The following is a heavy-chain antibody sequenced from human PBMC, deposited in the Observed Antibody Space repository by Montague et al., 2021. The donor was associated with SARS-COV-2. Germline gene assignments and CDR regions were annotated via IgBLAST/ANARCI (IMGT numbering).Heavy chain of an antibody. CDR2: ISYTGST. V-gene: IGHV4-59*01. CDR3: ARAQTTCFIANSVNYFDY. J-gene: IGHJ4*02. CDR1: GGSISGYY. D-gene: IGHD2-2*01. Sequence: SETLSLTCTVSGGSISGYYWTWIRQPPGKGLEWLGHISYTGSTKYNPSLRSRVTLSIDTPKNHVSLNLMSVTAADTAVYFCARAQTTCFIANSVNYFDYWGQGALVTVST.